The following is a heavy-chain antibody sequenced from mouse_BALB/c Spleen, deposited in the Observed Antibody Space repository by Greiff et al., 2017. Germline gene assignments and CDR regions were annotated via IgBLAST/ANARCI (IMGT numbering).Heavy chain of an antibody. D-gene: IGHD2-4*01. CDR2: ISYSGST. Sequence: EVKLMESGPSLVKPSQTLSLTCSVTGDSITSGYWNWIRKFPGNKLEYMGYISYSGSTYYNPSLKSRISITRDTSKNQYYLQLNSVTTEDTATYYCARGGLRRGSWFAYWGQGTLVTVSA. CDR3: ARGGLRRGSWFAY. V-gene: IGHV3-8*02. CDR1: GDSITSGY. J-gene: IGHJ3*01.